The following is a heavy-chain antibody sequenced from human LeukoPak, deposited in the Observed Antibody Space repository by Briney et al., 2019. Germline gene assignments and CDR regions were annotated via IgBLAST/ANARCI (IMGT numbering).Heavy chain of an antibody. V-gene: IGHV4-61*01. Sequence: NPSETLSLTCTVSGGSVSTSNYYWGWIRHPPGKGLEWIGYIYYSGSTNYNPSLKSRVTISVDTSKNQFSLKLSSVTAADTAVYYCARAPASDGYDEDWYFDLWGRGTLVTVSS. CDR2: IYYSGST. D-gene: IGHD5-24*01. CDR1: GGSVSTSNYY. J-gene: IGHJ2*01. CDR3: ARAPASDGYDEDWYFDL.